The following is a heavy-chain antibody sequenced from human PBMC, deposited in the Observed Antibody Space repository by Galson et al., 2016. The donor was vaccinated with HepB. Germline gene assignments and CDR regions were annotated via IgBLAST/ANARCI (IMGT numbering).Heavy chain of an antibody. J-gene: IGHJ4*02. Sequence: QSGAEVKKPGESLKISCKSSGYSFTTYWIAWVRQMPGKGLEWMGNIYPGDSDTRYSSSFQGLVTISADKSIRPAYLQWSSLKASDTAMYYCARLGYFSSTSCYGVDYWGQGTLVTVSS. V-gene: IGHV5-51*01. D-gene: IGHD2-2*01. CDR2: IYPGDSDT. CDR3: ARLGYFSSTSCYGVDY. CDR1: GYSFTTYW.